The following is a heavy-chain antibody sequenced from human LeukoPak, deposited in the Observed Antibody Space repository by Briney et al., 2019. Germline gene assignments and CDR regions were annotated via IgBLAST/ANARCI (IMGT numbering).Heavy chain of an antibody. D-gene: IGHD3-10*01. CDR1: GYSFTNTW. Sequence: GDSLKISCKGSGYSFTNTWIGWVRLMPGKGLEWMGTIYPLDSDTRYSPSFQGQDTISADKSITTAYLQWSSLRASDTAMYYCATVNGSHWFFDYWGQGTLVTVSS. J-gene: IGHJ4*02. CDR2: IYPLDSDT. V-gene: IGHV5-51*01. CDR3: ATVNGSHWFFDY.